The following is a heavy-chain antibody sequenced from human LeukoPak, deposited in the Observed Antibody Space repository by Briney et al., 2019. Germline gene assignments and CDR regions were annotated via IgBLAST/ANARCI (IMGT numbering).Heavy chain of an antibody. CDR3: ARDSSGYQ. CDR2: IKHDASEK. J-gene: IGHJ4*02. CDR1: GFTFHNYW. Sequence: GGSLRLSCAASGFTFHNYWMAWVRQTPGKGLEWVANIKHDASEKYYGDSVKGRFTISRDNAKNSLYLQMNSLRAEDTAVYYCARDSSGYQWGQGTLVTVSS. D-gene: IGHD3-22*01. V-gene: IGHV3-7*01.